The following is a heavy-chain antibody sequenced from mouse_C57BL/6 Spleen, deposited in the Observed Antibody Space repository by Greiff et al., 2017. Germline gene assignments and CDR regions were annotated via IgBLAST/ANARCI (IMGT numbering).Heavy chain of an antibody. D-gene: IGHD4-1*01. CDR2: ISSGGSYT. CDR1: GFTFSSYG. Sequence: EVQGVESGGDLVKPGGSLKLSCAASGFTFSSYGMSWVRQTPDTRLEWVATISSGGSYTYYPDSVKGRFTISRDNAKNTLYLQMSSLKSEDTAMYYCARNWDEGFAYWGQGTLVTVSA. CDR3: ARNWDEGFAY. J-gene: IGHJ3*01. V-gene: IGHV5-6*01.